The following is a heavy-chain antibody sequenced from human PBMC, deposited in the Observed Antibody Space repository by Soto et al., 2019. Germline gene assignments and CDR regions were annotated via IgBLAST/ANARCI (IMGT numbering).Heavy chain of an antibody. D-gene: IGHD2-15*01. V-gene: IGHV3-74*01. J-gene: IGHJ6*02. CDR1: GFTFSSYW. Sequence: GGCLRLSCAASGFTFSSYWRYWVRQTPGKGRVWVSRIKYTGSTTDYADSVKGRFTISRDNAKNTLYLQMSNLRAEDTAVSYCARGLLNLYGMDGWGQGTTVTVSS. CDR3: ARGLLNLYGMDG. CDR2: IKYTGSTT.